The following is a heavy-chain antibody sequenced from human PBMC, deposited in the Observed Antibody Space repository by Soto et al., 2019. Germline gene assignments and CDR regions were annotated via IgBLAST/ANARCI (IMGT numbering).Heavy chain of an antibody. J-gene: IGHJ4*02. V-gene: IGHV1-69*13. Sequence: SVKVSCKASGGTFSSYRINWVRQAPGQGLEWMGGIVPIYRTADSAQEFQGRVTITADESARTAYMELRNLKSRDTAVYYCVRDSGAKLSSSWGQGTLVTVSS. CDR1: GGTFSSYR. CDR2: IVPIYRTA. D-gene: IGHD6-13*01. CDR3: VRDSGAKLSSS.